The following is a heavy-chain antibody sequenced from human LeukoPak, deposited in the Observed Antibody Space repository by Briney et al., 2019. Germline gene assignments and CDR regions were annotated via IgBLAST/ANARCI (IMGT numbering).Heavy chain of an antibody. D-gene: IGHD6-19*01. V-gene: IGHV3-9*01. Sequence: GRSLRLSCAASGFTFDDYGMHWVRQAPGKGLEWVSGISRNSGTVVYADSVRGRFTISRDNAKNSVYLQMNSLKAEDTALYYCAKGGYSSGWYGDHWGQGTLVTVSS. CDR3: AKGGYSSGWYGDH. CDR1: GFTFDDYG. J-gene: IGHJ4*02. CDR2: ISRNSGTV.